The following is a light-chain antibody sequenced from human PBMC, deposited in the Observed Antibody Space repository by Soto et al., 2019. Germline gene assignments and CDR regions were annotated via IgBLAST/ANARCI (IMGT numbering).Light chain of an antibody. V-gene: IGLV2-23*02. CDR2: EVS. J-gene: IGLJ2*01. CDR3: CSYAGSSFV. CDR1: SSDVGSYNL. Sequence: QSVLTQPASVSGSPGQSITISCTGTSSDVGSYNLVSWYQQHPGKAPKLMIYEVSKRPSGVSNRFSGSKSGNTASLTISGLQAEDEAVYYCCSYAGSSFVFGGGTKLTVL.